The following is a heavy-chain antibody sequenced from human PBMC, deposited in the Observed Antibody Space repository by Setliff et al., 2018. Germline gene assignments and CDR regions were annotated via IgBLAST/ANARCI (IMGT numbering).Heavy chain of an antibody. J-gene: IGHJ4*02. CDR3: ARLPNYVWGSPVDY. V-gene: IGHV4-39*02. CDR1: GASLNSGTYY. D-gene: IGHD3-16*01. Sequence: PSETLSLTCTVSGASLNSGTYYWGWIRQPPGKGLEWIGRIYYRGDTYYNPSLKGRLTISVDTSKNHFSLKLSSVTAADTAVYYCARLPNYVWGSPVDYWGQGTLVTVSS. CDR2: IYYRGDT.